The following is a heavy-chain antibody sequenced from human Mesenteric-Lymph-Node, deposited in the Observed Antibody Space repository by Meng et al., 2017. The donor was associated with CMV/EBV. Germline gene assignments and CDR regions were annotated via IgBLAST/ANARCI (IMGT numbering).Heavy chain of an antibody. CDR2: INWNGGST. CDR3: ARVRYYDFWSGYDAFDI. Sequence: GGSLRLSCAASGFTFDDYGMSWVRQAPGKGLEWVSGINWNGGSTGYADSVKGRFTISRDNAKNSLYLQMNSLRAEDTALYYCARVRYYDFWSGYDAFDIWGQGTMVTVSS. CDR1: GFTFDDYG. J-gene: IGHJ3*02. V-gene: IGHV3-20*04. D-gene: IGHD3-3*01.